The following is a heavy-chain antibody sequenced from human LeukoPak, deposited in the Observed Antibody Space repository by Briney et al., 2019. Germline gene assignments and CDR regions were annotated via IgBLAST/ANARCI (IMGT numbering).Heavy chain of an antibody. CDR3: AKESSLTYLGEFLIWAEY. CDR1: GITFNIYS. D-gene: IGHD2/OR15-2a*01. Sequence: PGGSLRLSCVASGITFNIYSMAWLRQAPGKGLEWVSAVGGSGAGTHYADSVKGRFIISRDDSKNTLYLQMNSLRADDTAVYYCAKESSLTYLGEFLIWAEYRGQGTLVTVSS. J-gene: IGHJ4*02. V-gene: IGHV3-23*01. CDR2: VGGSGAGT.